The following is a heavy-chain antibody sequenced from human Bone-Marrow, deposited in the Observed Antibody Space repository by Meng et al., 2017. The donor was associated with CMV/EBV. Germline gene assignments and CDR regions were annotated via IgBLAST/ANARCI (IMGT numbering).Heavy chain of an antibody. CDR3: ARQHITIFGLLTTCFDY. D-gene: IGHD3-3*01. CDR1: GGSINNKGYY. V-gene: IGHV4-39*07. CDR2: IYYSGST. Sequence: GSLRLSCTVSGGSINNKGYYWGWIRPPPGKGLEWIGSIYYSGSTYYNPSLKSRVTISGDTSKNPFSLKLSSVTAADTAVYYCARQHITIFGLLTTCFDYWGQGTLVTVSS. J-gene: IGHJ4*02.